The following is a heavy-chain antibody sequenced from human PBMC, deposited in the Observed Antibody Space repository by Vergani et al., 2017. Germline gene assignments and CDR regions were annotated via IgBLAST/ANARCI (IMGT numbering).Heavy chain of an antibody. CDR1: GFAFDEFA. Sequence: DVHLIESGGAVVHPGGSLRLSCAASGFAFDEFAMHWVRQTPGQGLEWLALITFDGGNVHYAESVKGRFTISRDNAKNSLYLQMNSLRAEDTALYYCAKDHYDFWSGYPNLSPFDLWGRGTLVTVSS. V-gene: IGHV3-43D*03. CDR3: AKDHYDFWSGYPNLSPFDL. D-gene: IGHD3-3*01. J-gene: IGHJ2*01. CDR2: ITFDGGNV.